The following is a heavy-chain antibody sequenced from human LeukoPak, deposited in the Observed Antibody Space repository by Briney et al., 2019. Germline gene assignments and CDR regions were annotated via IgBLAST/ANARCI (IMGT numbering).Heavy chain of an antibody. J-gene: IGHJ1*01. V-gene: IGHV1-69*13. CDR1: GGTFSSYA. D-gene: IGHD2-2*02. CDR3: ARDFGPAAIRGYFQH. Sequence: SVKVSCKASGGTFSSYAISWVRQAPGQGLEWMGGIIPIFGTANYAQKFQGRVTITADESTSTAYMELSSLRSEDTAVYYCARDFGPAAIRGYFQHWGQGTLVTVSS. CDR2: IIPIFGTA.